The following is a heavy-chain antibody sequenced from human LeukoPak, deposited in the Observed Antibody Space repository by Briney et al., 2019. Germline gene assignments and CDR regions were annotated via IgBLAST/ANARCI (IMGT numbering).Heavy chain of an antibody. CDR2: ISYDGSDK. Sequence: GGSLRLSCAASGFTFSNYGMHWVRQAPGKGLEWVAIISYDGSDKYYGDSVKGRFTVSRDNSRNTLYLQMNSLRAEDTAMYHCGGYNWIDPWGQGTLVTVSS. CDR1: GFTFSNYG. V-gene: IGHV3-30*03. CDR3: GGYNWIDP. J-gene: IGHJ5*02.